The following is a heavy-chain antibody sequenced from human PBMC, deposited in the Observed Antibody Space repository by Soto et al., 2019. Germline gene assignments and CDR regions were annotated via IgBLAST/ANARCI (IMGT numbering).Heavy chain of an antibody. Sequence: GGSLRLSCAASGFTFSSYAMSWVRQAPGKGLEWVSAISGSGGSTYYADSVKGRFTISRDNSKNTLYLQMNSLRAEDTAVYYCAKDGRLIAAAGRWGYYGMDVWGQGTTVTVSS. V-gene: IGHV3-23*01. D-gene: IGHD6-13*01. J-gene: IGHJ6*02. CDR3: AKDGRLIAAAGRWGYYGMDV. CDR1: GFTFSSYA. CDR2: ISGSGGST.